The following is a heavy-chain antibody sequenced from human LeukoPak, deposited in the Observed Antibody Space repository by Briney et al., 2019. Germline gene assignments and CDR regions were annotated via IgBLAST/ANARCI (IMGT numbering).Heavy chain of an antibody. Sequence: GGSLRLSCAASGFTFSRYWMSWVRQAPGKGREWVANIKQDGSEKSYVDSVKGRFTISRDNPKTSLYLQMNSLRAEDTAVYYCARGQTTMTNWGQGTLVTVSS. V-gene: IGHV3-7*03. CDR2: IKQDGSEK. CDR1: GFTFSRYW. J-gene: IGHJ4*02. CDR3: ARGQTTMTN. D-gene: IGHD4-17*01.